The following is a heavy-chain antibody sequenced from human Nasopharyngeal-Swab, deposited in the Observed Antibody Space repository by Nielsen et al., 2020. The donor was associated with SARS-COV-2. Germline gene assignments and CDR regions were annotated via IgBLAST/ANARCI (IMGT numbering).Heavy chain of an antibody. V-gene: IGHV3-9*01. J-gene: IGHJ6*02. D-gene: IGHD6-19*01. CDR3: AKNGDRPQWPVPTYYYYGMDV. Sequence: SLKISCAASGFTFDDYAMHWVRQAPGKGLEWVSGISWNSGSIGYADSVKGRFTISRDNAKNSLYLQMNSLRAEDTAVYYCAKNGDRPQWPVPTYYYYGMDVWGQGTTVTVSS. CDR1: GFTFDDYA. CDR2: ISWNSGSI.